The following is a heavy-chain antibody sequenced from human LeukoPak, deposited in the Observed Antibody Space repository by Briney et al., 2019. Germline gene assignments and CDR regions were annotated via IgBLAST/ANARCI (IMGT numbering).Heavy chain of an antibody. Sequence: PGGSLRLSCAASGFTFSSYSMNWVRQAPGKGLEWVSSISSSSSYIYYADSVKGRFTISRDNAKNSLYLQMNSLRAEDTAVYYCARDSDYGDYGYFDLWGRGTLVTVSS. CDR3: ARDSDYGDYGYFDL. CDR1: GFTFSSYS. J-gene: IGHJ2*01. V-gene: IGHV3-21*01. CDR2: ISSSSSYI. D-gene: IGHD4-17*01.